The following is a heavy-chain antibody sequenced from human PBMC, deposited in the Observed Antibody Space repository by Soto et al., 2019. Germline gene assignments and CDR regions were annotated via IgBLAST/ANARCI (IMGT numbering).Heavy chain of an antibody. CDR3: SIVATMSDYYYYGMDV. Sequence: ASVKVSCKASGYTFTSYAMHWVRQAPGQRLEWMGWINAGNGNTKYSQKFQGRVTITRDTSASTAHMELSSLRSEDTAVYYCSIVATMSDYYYYGMDVWGQGTTVTSP. J-gene: IGHJ6*02. CDR1: GYTFTSYA. D-gene: IGHD5-12*01. V-gene: IGHV1-3*01. CDR2: INAGNGNT.